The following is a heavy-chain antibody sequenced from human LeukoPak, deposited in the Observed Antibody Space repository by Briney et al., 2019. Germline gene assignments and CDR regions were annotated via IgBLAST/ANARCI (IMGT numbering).Heavy chain of an antibody. V-gene: IGHV3-48*04. Sequence: PGESLTLACAGSAFNICSLGMRWDRPAQGKGLEWVTYVSSSGRTRYHPAPVKGRLTISRDNAKDLLYLQMNSPRAEDTDVYYCVKPGITMIAGVWGKGTTVTISS. D-gene: IGHD3-22*01. CDR1: AFNICSLG. J-gene: IGHJ6*03. CDR2: VSSSGRTR. CDR3: VKPGITMIAGV.